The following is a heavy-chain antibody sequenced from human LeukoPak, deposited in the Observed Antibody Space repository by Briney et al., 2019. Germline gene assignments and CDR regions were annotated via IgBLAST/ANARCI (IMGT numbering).Heavy chain of an antibody. Sequence: GESLKISCKGSGYSFTSYWIAWVRQMPEKGLEWMGIIYPGDSDTRYSPSFQGQVTISADKSISTAYLQWSSLKASDTAMYYCARLLGSGWSRAEYFQHWGQGTLVTVSS. CDR2: IYPGDSDT. V-gene: IGHV5-51*01. CDR3: ARLLGSGWSRAEYFQH. D-gene: IGHD6-19*01. J-gene: IGHJ1*01. CDR1: GYSFTSYW.